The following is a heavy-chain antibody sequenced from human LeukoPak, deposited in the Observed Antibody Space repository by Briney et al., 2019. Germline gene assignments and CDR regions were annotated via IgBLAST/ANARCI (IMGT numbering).Heavy chain of an antibody. V-gene: IGHV3-74*01. CDR3: ARDQPLLWFGELWYYYYGMDV. Sequence: PGGSLRLSCAASGSTFSSYWMHWVRQAPGKGLVWVSRINSDGSSTSYADSVKGRFTISRDNAKNTLYLQMNSLRAEDTAVYYCARDQPLLWFGELWYYYYGMDVWGQGTTVTVSS. J-gene: IGHJ6*02. CDR1: GSTFSSYW. D-gene: IGHD3-10*01. CDR2: INSDGSST.